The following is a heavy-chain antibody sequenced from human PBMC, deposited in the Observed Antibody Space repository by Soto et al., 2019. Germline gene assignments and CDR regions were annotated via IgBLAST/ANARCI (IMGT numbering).Heavy chain of an antibody. V-gene: IGHV1-46*01. J-gene: IGHJ6*02. CDR3: ARVMNDYSTSSGRRSAQRGYYYGMDV. CDR2: ITPSGGDT. CDR1: GYTFSSYY. D-gene: IGHD4-4*01. Sequence: QVQLVQSGAEVKTPGASVKVSCTESGYTFSSYYMHWVRQAPGQGLEWMGIITPSGGDTGYGQKFQGRVTMTRDTSTSTVYMELNSLRSEDTAVYYCARVMNDYSTSSGRRSAQRGYYYGMDVWGQGTTVTVS.